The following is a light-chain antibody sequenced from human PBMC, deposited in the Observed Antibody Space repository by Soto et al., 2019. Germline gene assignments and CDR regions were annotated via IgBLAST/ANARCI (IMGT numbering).Light chain of an antibody. J-gene: IGLJ3*02. CDR3: SSYTSTYIWV. Sequence: QSALTQPASVSGSPGQSITISCTGTSSDIGSHNFVSWHQQHPGKAPKFIIYGVSNRPSGVSSSKSGNTASLTISGLQADDEADYYCSSYTSTYIWVFGGGTKLTVL. V-gene: IGLV2-14*01. CDR1: SSDIGSHNF. CDR2: GVS.